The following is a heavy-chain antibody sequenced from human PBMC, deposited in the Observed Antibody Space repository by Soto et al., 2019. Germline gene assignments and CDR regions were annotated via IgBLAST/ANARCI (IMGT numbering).Heavy chain of an antibody. D-gene: IGHD2-21*02. CDR2: IIPIFGTA. Sequence: SVKDSCQAAGGTYSSYAIIWGRQAPIQGLEWMGGIIPIFGTANYSQKFQGGVSMNADESTSTAYVELSRLSSEETAMYYCTSIHPREVPTASRGDYYYGTDVWGQGTTVIVSS. CDR1: GGTYSSYA. J-gene: IGHJ6*02. V-gene: IGHV1-69*01. CDR3: TSIHPREVPTASRGDYYYGTDV.